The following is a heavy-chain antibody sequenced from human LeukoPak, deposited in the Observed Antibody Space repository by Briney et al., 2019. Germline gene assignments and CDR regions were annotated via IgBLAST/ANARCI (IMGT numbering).Heavy chain of an antibody. D-gene: IGHD5-18*01. CDR2: IRYDGSNK. V-gene: IGHV3-30*02. CDR3: AKTAPRSIQVWGY. Sequence: GGSLRLSCAASGFTFSSYGMHWVRQAPGKGLEWVAFIRYDGSNKYYADSVKGRFTISRDNSKNTLFLQMNTLRTEDTAFYYCAKTAPRSIQVWGYWGQGTLVTVSS. CDR1: GFTFSSYG. J-gene: IGHJ4*02.